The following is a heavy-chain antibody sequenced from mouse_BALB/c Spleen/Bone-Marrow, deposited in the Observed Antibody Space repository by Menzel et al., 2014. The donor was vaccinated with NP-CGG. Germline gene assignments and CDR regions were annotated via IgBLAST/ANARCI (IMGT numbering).Heavy chain of an antibody. CDR1: GFNIKDIY. D-gene: IGHD1-2*01. J-gene: IGHJ1*01. Sequence: VQLQQSGAELVKPGASVKLSCTASGFNIKDIYMHWVKERPEQGLEWIGRIDPANGNSIYDPKFQDKATITADTSSNTACLQLSSLTSEDTAVYYCARGGTTATWYFDVWGAGTTVTVSA. V-gene: IGHV14-3*02. CDR3: ARGGTTATWYFDV. CDR2: IDPANGNS.